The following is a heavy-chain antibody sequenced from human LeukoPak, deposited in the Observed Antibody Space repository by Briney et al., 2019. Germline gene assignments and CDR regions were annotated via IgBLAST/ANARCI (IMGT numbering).Heavy chain of an antibody. V-gene: IGHV3-7*01. CDR1: GFTFSNFW. J-gene: IGHJ4*02. Sequence: GGSLRLSCAASGFTFSNFWMSWARQAPGKGLEWVATIRQDGSQKYYVDSVKGRFTISRDNAKNSLYLQMNSLRGEDTAVYYCAKDPLGFGELLSFYFDYWGQGTLVTVSS. D-gene: IGHD3-10*01. CDR2: IRQDGSQK. CDR3: AKDPLGFGELLSFYFDY.